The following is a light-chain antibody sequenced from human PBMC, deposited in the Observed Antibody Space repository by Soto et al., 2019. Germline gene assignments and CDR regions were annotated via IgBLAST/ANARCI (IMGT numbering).Light chain of an antibody. J-gene: IGKJ4*01. V-gene: IGKV3D-11*02. CDR1: QRVSSD. CDR2: STS. CDR3: QQRSNWHPLT. Sequence: EIVFTQSPDTLSLSPGERATLSCRASQRVSSDSLAWYQQQPGQATRLIIYSTSNRANGIPARFAGSVSGTDFTLTLRSLEPEDSAIYYCQQRSNWHPLTFGGGTKVDI.